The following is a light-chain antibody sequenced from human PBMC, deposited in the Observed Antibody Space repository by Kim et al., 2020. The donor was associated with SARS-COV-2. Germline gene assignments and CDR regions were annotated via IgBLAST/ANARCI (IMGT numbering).Light chain of an antibody. V-gene: IGKV3-20*01. CDR1: QSVSSSY. CDR2: GAS. Sequence: SPGERATLSCRASQSVSSSYLAWYQQKPGQAPRLLIYGASTRATGIPDRFSGSGSGTDFTLTISRLEPEDFAVYYCQHYGTSPFPFGPGTKVDIK. CDR3: QHYGTSPFP. J-gene: IGKJ3*01.